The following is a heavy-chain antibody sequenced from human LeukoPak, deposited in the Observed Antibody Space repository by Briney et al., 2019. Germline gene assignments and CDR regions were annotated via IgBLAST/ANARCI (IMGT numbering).Heavy chain of an antibody. J-gene: IGHJ4*02. CDR3: ARDGSSGWYSDYFDY. D-gene: IGHD6-19*01. CDR1: GYTLTSYA. V-gene: IGHV1-3*03. Sequence: ASVKVSCKASGYTLTSYAMHWVRQAPGQRLEWMGWINAGNGNTKYSQEFQGRVTITRDTSASTAYMELSSLRSEDMAVYYCARDGSSGWYSDYFDYWGQGTLVTVSS. CDR2: INAGNGNT.